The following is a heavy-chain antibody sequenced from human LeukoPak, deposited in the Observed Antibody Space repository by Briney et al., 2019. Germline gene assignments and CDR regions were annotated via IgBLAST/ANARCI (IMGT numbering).Heavy chain of an antibody. CDR1: GGSFSGYY. D-gene: IGHD5-12*01. Sequence: SETLSLTCAVYGGSFSGYYWNWIRQPPGKGLEWIGKINHSGSTNYNPSLKSRVTISVDKSKNQFSLKLSSVTAADTAVYYCARGGREGYSGYGWFDPWGQGTLVTVSS. J-gene: IGHJ5*02. CDR2: INHSGST. V-gene: IGHV4-34*01. CDR3: ARGGREGYSGYGWFDP.